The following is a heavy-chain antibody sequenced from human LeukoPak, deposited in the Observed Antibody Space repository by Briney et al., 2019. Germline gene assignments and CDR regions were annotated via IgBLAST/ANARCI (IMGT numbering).Heavy chain of an antibody. CDR3: ARGGWRYDAFDI. Sequence: ASVKVSCKASGYTFTSYDINWVRQATGQGLEWMGWMNPNSGNTGYAQKFQGRVTITRNTSISTAYMELSSLRSEDTAVYYCARGGWRYDAFDIWGQGTVVTVSS. V-gene: IGHV1-8*03. CDR1: GYTFTSYD. D-gene: IGHD6-19*01. CDR2: MNPNSGNT. J-gene: IGHJ3*02.